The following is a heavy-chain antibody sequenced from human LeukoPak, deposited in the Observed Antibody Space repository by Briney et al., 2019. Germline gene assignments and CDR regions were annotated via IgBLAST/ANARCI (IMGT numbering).Heavy chain of an antibody. J-gene: IGHJ4*02. CDR2: IISNSGGT. V-gene: IGHV1-2*06. CDR3: ARVITTNNDY. D-gene: IGHD3-22*01. CDR1: GYTFSDYN. Sequence: VASVTVSCKASGYTFSDYNIHWVRQAPGQGLEWVGRIISNSGGTNYAQNFQDRVTMTTDTSTSTAYMELRSLRSDDTAVYYCARVITTNNDYWGQGTLVTVSS.